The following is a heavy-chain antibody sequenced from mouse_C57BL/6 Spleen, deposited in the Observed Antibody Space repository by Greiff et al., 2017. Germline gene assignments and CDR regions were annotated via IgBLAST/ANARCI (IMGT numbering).Heavy chain of an antibody. V-gene: IGHV5-16*01. CDR2: INYDGSST. Sequence: EVMLVESEGGLVQPGSSMKLSCTASGFTFSDYYMAWVRQVPEKGLEWVANINYDGSSTYYLDSLKSRFIISRDNAKNILYLQMSSLKSEDTATYYCARGLTTVVEDYAMDYWGQGTSVTVSS. D-gene: IGHD1-1*01. CDR3: ARGLTTVVEDYAMDY. J-gene: IGHJ4*01. CDR1: GFTFSDYY.